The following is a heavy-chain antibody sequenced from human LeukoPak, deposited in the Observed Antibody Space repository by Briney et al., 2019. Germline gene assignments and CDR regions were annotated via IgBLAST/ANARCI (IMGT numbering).Heavy chain of an antibody. Sequence: SVKVSCKASGGTFSSYAISWVRQAPGQGLEWMGRIIPIFGTANYAQKFQGRVTITTDESTSTAYMELSSLRSEDTAVYYCARGGPYSSSWYVSTSTYYFDYWGQGTLVTVSS. CDR3: ARGGPYSSSWYVSTSTYYFDY. D-gene: IGHD6-13*01. CDR1: GGTFSSYA. J-gene: IGHJ4*02. CDR2: IIPIFGTA. V-gene: IGHV1-69*05.